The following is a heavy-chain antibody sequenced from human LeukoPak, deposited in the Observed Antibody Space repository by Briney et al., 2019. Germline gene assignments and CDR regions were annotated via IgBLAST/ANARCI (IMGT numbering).Heavy chain of an antibody. D-gene: IGHD3-22*01. CDR1: GFTFSSYA. CDR3: AKDRHHYDSSGYYYWNFDL. J-gene: IGHJ2*01. V-gene: IGHV3-23*01. Sequence: GGSLRLSCAASGFTFSSYAMSWVRQAPGKGLEWVSAISGSGGSTYYADSVKGRFTISRDNSKNTLYLQMNSLRAEDTAVYYCAKDRHHYDSSGYYYWNFDLWGRGTLVTVSS. CDR2: ISGSGGST.